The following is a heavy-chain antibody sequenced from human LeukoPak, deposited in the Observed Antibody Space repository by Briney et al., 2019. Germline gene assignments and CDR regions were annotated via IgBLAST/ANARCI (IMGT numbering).Heavy chain of an antibody. CDR1: GFTVSSNY. J-gene: IGHJ4*02. CDR3: ARDCSAGSCQKFDY. Sequence: GGSLRLSCAASGFTVSSNYMSWVRQAPGKGLEWVSVIYSGGTTYYADSVKGRFTMSRDNAKNTLYLQMNNLSGEGAAVYYCARDCSAGSCQKFDYWGQGTLVTVSS. V-gene: IGHV3-66*01. D-gene: IGHD2-15*01. CDR2: IYSGGTT.